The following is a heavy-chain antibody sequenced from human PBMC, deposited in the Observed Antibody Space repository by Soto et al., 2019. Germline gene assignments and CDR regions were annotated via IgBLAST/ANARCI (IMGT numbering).Heavy chain of an antibody. Sequence: PSETLSLTCAVSGGSISSSNWWSWVRQPPGKGLEWIGEINHSGSTNYNPSLKSRVTISVDTSKNQFSLKLSSVTAADTAVYYCARGDYGGVMGYWGQGTQVTVSS. D-gene: IGHD3-16*01. V-gene: IGHV4-4*02. J-gene: IGHJ4*02. CDR3: ARGDYGGVMGY. CDR1: GGSISSSNW. CDR2: INHSGST.